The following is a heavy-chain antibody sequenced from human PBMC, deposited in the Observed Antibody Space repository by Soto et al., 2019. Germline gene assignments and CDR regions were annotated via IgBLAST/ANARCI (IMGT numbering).Heavy chain of an antibody. D-gene: IGHD5-12*01. Sequence: QVHLVPSGVEVKTPGASVKVSCQASGYTFFTYDLSWVRQAPGQGLEWMGWSSTYSGDTKYAQKFQRRVTMTTDSSTNTAYVELRSLRSDDTAVYYCARHHGPTTSENWLDPWGQGTLVTVSS. J-gene: IGHJ5*02. CDR2: SSTYSGDT. V-gene: IGHV1-18*01. CDR3: ARHHGPTTSENWLDP. CDR1: GYTFFTYD.